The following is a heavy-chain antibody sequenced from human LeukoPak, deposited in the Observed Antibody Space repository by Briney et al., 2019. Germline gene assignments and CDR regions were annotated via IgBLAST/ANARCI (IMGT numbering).Heavy chain of an antibody. Sequence: SETLSLTCTVSGGSISSAGYYWRWIRHHRGRGLEYIVYIYYSETTNYNPSLTSRVTISVDTSNNQFSLKLSSVTAADTAVYYCALVYCSSTRCYIGAFDIWGQGTMVTVSS. CDR2: IYYSETT. J-gene: IGHJ3*02. CDR3: ALVYCSSTRCYIGAFDI. V-gene: IGHV4-31*03. CDR1: GGSISSAGYY. D-gene: IGHD2-2*02.